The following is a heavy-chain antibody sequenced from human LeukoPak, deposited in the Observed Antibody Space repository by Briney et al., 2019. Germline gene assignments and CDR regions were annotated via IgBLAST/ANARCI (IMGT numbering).Heavy chain of an antibody. D-gene: IGHD3-22*01. CDR2: IIPIFGTA. V-gene: IGHV1-69*01. J-gene: IGHJ4*02. CDR3: ARVFLDSSGYYSR. Sequence: SVKVSCKASGGTFSSYAIGWVRQAPGQGLEWMGGIIPIFGTANYAQKFQGRVTITADESTSTAYMELSSLRSEDTAVYYCARVFLDSSGYYSRWGQGTLVTVSS. CDR1: GGTFSSYA.